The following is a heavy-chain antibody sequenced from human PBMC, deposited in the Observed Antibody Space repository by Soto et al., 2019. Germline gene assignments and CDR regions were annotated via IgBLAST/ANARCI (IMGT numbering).Heavy chain of an antibody. J-gene: IGHJ4*02. CDR3: ASGGGAVAGTSDY. Sequence: ASVKVSCKASVYTFTGCAMHWVRQAPGQRLEWMGWINADNGNTNYSQKFQGRVTITRDTSTSTAYMELRSLRSDDTAVYYCASGGGAVAGTSDYWGQGTLVTVSS. V-gene: IGHV1-3*01. D-gene: IGHD6-19*01. CDR2: INADNGNT. CDR1: VYTFTGCA.